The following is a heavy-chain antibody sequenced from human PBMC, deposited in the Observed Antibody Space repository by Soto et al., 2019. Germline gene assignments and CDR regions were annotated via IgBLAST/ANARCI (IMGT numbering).Heavy chain of an antibody. J-gene: IGHJ5*02. CDR3: ARGLSSGWSADWFDP. CDR2: ISYDGSNK. Sequence: QVQLVESGGGVVQPGRSLRLSCAASGFTFSSYAMHWVRQAPGKGLEWVAVISYDGSNKYYADSVKGRFTISRDNSKNTLYLQMNSLRAEDTAVYYCARGLSSGWSADWFDPWGQGTLVTVSS. V-gene: IGHV3-30-3*01. CDR1: GFTFSSYA. D-gene: IGHD6-19*01.